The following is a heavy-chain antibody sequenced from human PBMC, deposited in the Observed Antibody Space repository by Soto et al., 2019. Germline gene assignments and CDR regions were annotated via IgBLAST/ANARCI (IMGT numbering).Heavy chain of an antibody. CDR2: ISGSGGST. V-gene: IGHV3-23*01. CDR1: GFTFSSYA. J-gene: IGHJ3*02. CDR3: AKDERSSPRPDDAFDI. D-gene: IGHD1-26*01. Sequence: GGSLRLSCAASGFTFSSYAMSWVRQAPGKGLEWVSAISGSGGSTYYADSVKGRFTISRDNSKNTLYLQMNSLRAEDTAVYYCAKDERSSPRPDDAFDIWGQGTMVTVSS.